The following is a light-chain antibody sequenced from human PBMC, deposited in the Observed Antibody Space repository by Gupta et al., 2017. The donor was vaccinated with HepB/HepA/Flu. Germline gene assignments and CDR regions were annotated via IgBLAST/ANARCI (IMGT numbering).Light chain of an antibody. J-gene: IGKJ4*01. CDR1: QSISIH. CDR3: QQRKSWPLT. CDR2: DAS. V-gene: IGKV3-11*01. Sequence: EIVLTQSPATLSLSPGERATLSCRTSQSISIHLVWYQQKPGQAPRLLINDASNRATGIPARFSGSGSGTDFTLTISSLEPEDFAGYYCQQRKSWPLTFGGGTKVEIK.